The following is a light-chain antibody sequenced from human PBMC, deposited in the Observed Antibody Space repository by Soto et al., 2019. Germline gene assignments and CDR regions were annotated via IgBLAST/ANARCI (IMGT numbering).Light chain of an antibody. CDR3: SSYTSSNTVV. CDR2: DVS. Sequence: QSALTQPASVSGSPGQSIAISCTGTSSDVGGYNYVSWYQQHPGKAPKLMIYDVSARPSGVSNRFSVSKSDNTASLTISGLQAEDEADYYCSSYTSSNTVVFGGGTKLTVL. J-gene: IGLJ2*01. V-gene: IGLV2-14*01. CDR1: SSDVGGYNY.